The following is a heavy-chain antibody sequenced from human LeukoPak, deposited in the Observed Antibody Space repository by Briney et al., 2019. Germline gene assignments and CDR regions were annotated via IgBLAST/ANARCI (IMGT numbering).Heavy chain of an antibody. J-gene: IGHJ5*02. CDR1: GFSLSTSGVG. V-gene: IGHV2-5*01. CDR2: IYWNGDK. D-gene: IGHD1-14*01. CDR3: AHRRGTLVLPHTPALPYNWFDP. Sequence: SGPTLVKPTQTLTLTCTFSGFSLSTSGVGVGWIRQPPGKALEWLALIYWNGDKRYSPSLKSRLTITKDTSKNQVVLTMTNMDPVDTATYYCAHRRGTLVLPHTPALPYNWFDPWGQGTLVTVSS.